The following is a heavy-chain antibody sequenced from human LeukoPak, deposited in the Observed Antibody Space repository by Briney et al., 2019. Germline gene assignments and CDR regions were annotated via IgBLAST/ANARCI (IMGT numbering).Heavy chain of an antibody. Sequence: SETLSLTCTVSGGSISSSSYYWGWIRQPPGKGLEWIGSIYYSGSTYYNPSLKSRVTISVDTSKNQFSLKLSSVTAADTAVYYCASYCSGGSCHSVFYFDYWGQGTLVTVSS. D-gene: IGHD2-15*01. V-gene: IGHV4-39*07. CDR1: GGSISSSSYY. J-gene: IGHJ4*02. CDR3: ASYCSGGSCHSVFYFDY. CDR2: IYYSGST.